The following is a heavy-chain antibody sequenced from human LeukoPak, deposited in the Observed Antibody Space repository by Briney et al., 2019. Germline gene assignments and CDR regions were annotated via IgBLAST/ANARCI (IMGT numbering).Heavy chain of an antibody. Sequence: SETLSLTYAVYGGSFSGYYWSWIRRPPGKGLEWIGEINHSGSTNYNPSLKSRVTISVDTSKNQFSLKLSSVTAADTAVYYCARVPSGYDFWSGFYYYYYMDVWGKGTTVTVSS. D-gene: IGHD3-3*01. CDR2: INHSGST. CDR1: GGSFSGYY. CDR3: ARVPSGYDFWSGFYYYYYMDV. J-gene: IGHJ6*03. V-gene: IGHV4-34*01.